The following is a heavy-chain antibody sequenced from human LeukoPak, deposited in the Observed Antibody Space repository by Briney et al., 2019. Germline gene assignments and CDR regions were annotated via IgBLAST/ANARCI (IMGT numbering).Heavy chain of an antibody. V-gene: IGHV3-23*01. CDR2: IGGSGGST. CDR3: AKEGCTGTNCYINC. Sequence: GGSLRLSCAASGFTFRDYAMSWVRQAPGKGLEWVSVIGGSGGSTYYADSVKGRFTISRDDSKNTLYLQMNSLRAEDTAVYHCAKEGCTGTNCYINCWGQGTLVTVSS. CDR1: GFTFRDYA. D-gene: IGHD2-2*02. J-gene: IGHJ4*02.